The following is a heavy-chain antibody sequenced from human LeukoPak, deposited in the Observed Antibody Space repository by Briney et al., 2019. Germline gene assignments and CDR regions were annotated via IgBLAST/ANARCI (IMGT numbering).Heavy chain of an antibody. CDR1: GFIFSDYA. CDR3: ARDFGGLRWNYYFDY. CDR2: ISHDGTNE. D-gene: IGHD4-23*01. Sequence: GGSLRLSCVASGFIFSDYAMHWVRQAPGKGLEWVAIISHDGTNEYHADSVKGRFTISRDNSKNTLYLQMNSLISEDTAVYLCARDFGGLRWNYYFDYWGQGTLVTVSS. J-gene: IGHJ4*02. V-gene: IGHV3-30*04.